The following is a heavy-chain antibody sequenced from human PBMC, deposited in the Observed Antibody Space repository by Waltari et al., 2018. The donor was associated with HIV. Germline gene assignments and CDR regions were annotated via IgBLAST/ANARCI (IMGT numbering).Heavy chain of an antibody. CDR1: GYSFTSYW. J-gene: IGHJ4*02. Sequence: EVQLVQSGATVKKPGESRKISCKGSGYSFTSYWTDWVRHMPVKGLEWMGIIYPGDSDTRYSPSLPGQVTISADKSISTADLQWSSLKASDTAMYYCARLGGYSSGYYPDYWGQGTLVTVSS. CDR2: IYPGDSDT. D-gene: IGHD3-22*01. V-gene: IGHV5-51*03. CDR3: ARLGGYSSGYYPDY.